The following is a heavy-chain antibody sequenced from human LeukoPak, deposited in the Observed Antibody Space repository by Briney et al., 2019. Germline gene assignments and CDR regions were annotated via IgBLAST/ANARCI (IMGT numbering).Heavy chain of an antibody. Sequence: PSETLSLTCTVSGASISSYYWSWIRQPAGKGLEWIGRIYSSGSTNYNPSLKSRVTISVDTSKNQFSLKLTSVTAADTAVYYCASPPLDYSNYAKYFDLWGRGTLVTVSS. V-gene: IGHV4-4*07. CDR1: GASISSYY. J-gene: IGHJ2*01. CDR3: ASPPLDYSNYAKYFDL. D-gene: IGHD4-11*01. CDR2: IYSSGST.